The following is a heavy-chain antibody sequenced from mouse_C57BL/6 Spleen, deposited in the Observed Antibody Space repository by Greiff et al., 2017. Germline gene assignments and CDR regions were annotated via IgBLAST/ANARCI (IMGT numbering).Heavy chain of an antibody. J-gene: IGHJ4*01. V-gene: IGHV5-17*01. CDR2: ISSGGSTI. CDR1: GFTFSDYG. Sequence: EVMLVESGGGLVKPGGSLKLSCAASGFTFSDYGMHWVRQAPEKGLEWVAYISSGGSTIYYADTVKGRFTISRANAKNTLFLKMTSLRYEDTAMYYCARWGSWGYAMDYWGQGTSVTVAS. D-gene: IGHD1-1*01. CDR3: ARWGSWGYAMDY.